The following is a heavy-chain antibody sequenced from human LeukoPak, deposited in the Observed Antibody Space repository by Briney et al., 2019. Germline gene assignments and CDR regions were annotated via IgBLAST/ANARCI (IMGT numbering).Heavy chain of an antibody. J-gene: IGHJ6*02. CDR1: GFFFSTYS. CDR3: TRDLAAVPGPRMDV. CDR2: ISSSSSTI. D-gene: IGHD6-19*01. Sequence: GGCLRLSCAASGFFFSTYSMGWDRQPAGEGLGWVSYISSSSSTIYYADSVKGRFTISRDNAKNSLYLQMNSLRAEDTAMYFCTRDLAAVPGPRMDVWGQGTTVTVSS. V-gene: IGHV3-48*01.